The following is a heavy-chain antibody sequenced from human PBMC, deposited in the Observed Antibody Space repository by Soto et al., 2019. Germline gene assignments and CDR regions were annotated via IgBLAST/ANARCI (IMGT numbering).Heavy chain of an antibody. Sequence: QVQLQESGPGLVKPSQTLSLTCTVSGGSISSGGYYWSWIRQHPGKGLEWIGYIYYSGSTYYNPSLKSRVTISVDTSKNQFSLKLSSVTAADTAVYYCARASGYDSSGRKIDYWGQGTLVTVSS. CDR1: GGSISSGGYY. J-gene: IGHJ4*02. V-gene: IGHV4-31*03. D-gene: IGHD3-22*01. CDR2: IYYSGST. CDR3: ARASGYDSSGRKIDY.